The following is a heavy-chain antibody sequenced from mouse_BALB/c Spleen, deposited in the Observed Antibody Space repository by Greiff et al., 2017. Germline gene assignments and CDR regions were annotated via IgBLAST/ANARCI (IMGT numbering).Heavy chain of an antibody. V-gene: IGHV1-69*01. CDR1: GYTFTDYW. J-gene: IGHJ4*01. D-gene: IGHD2-4*01. CDR3: ARRGYDYDGRRAGDAMDY. Sequence: QVQLQQPGAELVMPGASVKMSCKASGYTFTDYWMHWVKQRPGQGLEWIGAIDTSDSYTSYNQKFKGKATLTVDESSSTAYMQLSSLTSEDSAVYYCARRGYDYDGRRAGDAMDYWGQGTSVTVSS. CDR2: IDTSDSYT.